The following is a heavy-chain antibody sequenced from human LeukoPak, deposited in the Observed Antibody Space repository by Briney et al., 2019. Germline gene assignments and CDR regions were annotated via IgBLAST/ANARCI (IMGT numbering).Heavy chain of an antibody. V-gene: IGHV4-39*07. Sequence: SDTLSLTCTVSGGSITSSSYYWSWIRQPPGKGLEWIGEINHSGSTNYNPSLKSRVTISVDTSKNQFSLKLSSVTAADTAVYYCARGPGGWYGYYFDYWGQGTLVTVSS. CDR1: GGSITSSSYY. J-gene: IGHJ4*02. CDR3: ARGPGGWYGYYFDY. CDR2: INHSGST. D-gene: IGHD6-19*01.